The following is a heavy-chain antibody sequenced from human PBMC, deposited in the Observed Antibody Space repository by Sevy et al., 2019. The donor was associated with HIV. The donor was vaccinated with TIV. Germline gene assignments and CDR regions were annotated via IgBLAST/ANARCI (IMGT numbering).Heavy chain of an antibody. V-gene: IGHV3-49*03. Sequence: GGSLRLSCTTSGFTFGDYARNWFRQAPGKGLEGVAFLKSKPDGGTVDHAPSVKGRFTISRDDSKSIAYLQMNDLTTEDTGVYYCTRWKGLQSIFDYWGQGALVTVSS. CDR2: LKSKPDGGTV. D-gene: IGHD1-1*01. CDR3: TRWKGLQSIFDY. CDR1: GFTFGDYA. J-gene: IGHJ4*02.